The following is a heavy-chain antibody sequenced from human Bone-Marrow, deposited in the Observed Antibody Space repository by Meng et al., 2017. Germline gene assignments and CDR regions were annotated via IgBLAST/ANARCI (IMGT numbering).Heavy chain of an antibody. Sequence: GGSLRLSCAASGFTFSNYAMSWVRQAPGKGLEWVSSVSATGVSTYYADSVKGRFTVSRDNSKNMLYLQVNTLRAEDTAIYYCAKDRASGSYSYYFDYWGQGNPVTVSS. V-gene: IGHV3-23*01. CDR1: GFTFSNYA. D-gene: IGHD1-26*01. CDR2: VSATGVST. CDR3: AKDRASGSYSYYFDY. J-gene: IGHJ4*02.